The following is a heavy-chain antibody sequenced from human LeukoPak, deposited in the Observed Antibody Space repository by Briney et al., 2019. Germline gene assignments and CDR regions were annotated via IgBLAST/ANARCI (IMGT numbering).Heavy chain of an antibody. V-gene: IGHV3-11*01. CDR2: ISSSGSTT. CDR3: ARERHDYGIDY. CDR1: GFTFSDYY. D-gene: IGHD4-17*01. Sequence: PGGSLRLSCAASGFTFSDYYMNWIRQAPGKGLEWVSSISSSGSTTNYADSAKGRFTISRDNAKNSLYLQMNSLRAEDTAVYYCARERHDYGIDYWGQGTLVTVSS. J-gene: IGHJ4*02.